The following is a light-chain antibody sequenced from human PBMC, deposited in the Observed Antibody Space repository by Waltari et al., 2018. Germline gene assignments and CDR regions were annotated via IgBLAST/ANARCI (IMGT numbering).Light chain of an antibody. V-gene: IGKV1-33*01. CDR3: QQYDNLPV. J-gene: IGKJ3*01. Sequence: DIQMTQSPSSLSASVGDRVTITCQASQDISNYLNWYQQKPGKAPKLLIYDASNLETGVPSRFSGSGSGTDLTCTISSLQPEDIATYYCQQYDNLPVFGPGTKVDIK. CDR1: QDISNY. CDR2: DAS.